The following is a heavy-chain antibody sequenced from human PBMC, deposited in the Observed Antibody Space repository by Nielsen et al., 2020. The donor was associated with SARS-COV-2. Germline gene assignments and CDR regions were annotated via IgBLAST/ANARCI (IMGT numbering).Heavy chain of an antibody. D-gene: IGHD2-2*01. CDR2: ISGCGTNS. CDR1: GFTFNTYA. V-gene: IGHV3-23*01. CDR3: ANDFGNCGSSTCRPK. J-gene: IGHJ4*02. Sequence: GESLKISCAASGFTFNTYAMSWIRQAPGKGLEWISAISGCGTNSFYADSVKGRFTISRDNSNHTLYLQLTNLRAEDTAVYYCANDFGNCGSSTCRPKWGQGSRITVSS.